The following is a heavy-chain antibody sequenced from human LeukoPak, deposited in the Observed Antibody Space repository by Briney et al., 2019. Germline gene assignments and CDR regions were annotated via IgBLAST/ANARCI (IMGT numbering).Heavy chain of an antibody. CDR3: ARGQQLVGNYYYYGMDV. V-gene: IGHV1-69*13. CDR1: GGTFSSYA. CDR2: IIPIFGTV. Sequence: SVKVSCKASGGTFSSYAISWVRQAPGQGFEWMGGIIPIFGTVHYAQTFQGRVTITADESTNTAYMELTSLRSDDTALYYCARGQQLVGNYYYYGMDVWGQGTTVTVSS. J-gene: IGHJ6*02. D-gene: IGHD6-13*01.